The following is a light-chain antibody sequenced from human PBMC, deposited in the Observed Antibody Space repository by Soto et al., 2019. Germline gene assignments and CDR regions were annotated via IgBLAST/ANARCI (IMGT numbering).Light chain of an antibody. J-gene: IGKJ2*01. Sequence: EIVLTQSPGPLSLSPGEIATLSCRASQSVSSSYLAWYQQKPGQAPRLLIYGASSRTTGLPDSFSGSGSGTDFTLAISRLEPEDFAVYYCQQYGSSLFTFGQGTKLEIK. CDR1: QSVSSSY. CDR2: GAS. V-gene: IGKV3-20*01. CDR3: QQYGSSLFT.